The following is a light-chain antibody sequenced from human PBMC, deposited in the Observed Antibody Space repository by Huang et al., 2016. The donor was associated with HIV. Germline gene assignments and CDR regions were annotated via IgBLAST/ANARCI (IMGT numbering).Light chain of an antibody. Sequence: DVVLSQSPDYLPVSLGARATVNCRSSQSIFYNSNGQNYLAWYQQKAGQPPQLLVYWASTRAPGVPDRFSGTGSGTDFTLTINNLQAEDAAVYYCQQYYFSPRTFGPGTKVDI. J-gene: IGKJ3*01. CDR1: QSIFYNSNGQNY. CDR2: WAS. CDR3: QQYYFSPRT. V-gene: IGKV4-1*01.